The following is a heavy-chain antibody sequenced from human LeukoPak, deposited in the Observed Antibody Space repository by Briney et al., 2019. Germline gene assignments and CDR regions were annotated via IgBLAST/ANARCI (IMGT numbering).Heavy chain of an antibody. D-gene: IGHD2-2*02. V-gene: IGHV4-34*01. J-gene: IGHJ5*02. CDR1: GGSFSGYY. Sequence: KPSETLSLTCAVYGGSFSGYYWSWIRQPPGKGLEWIGEINHSGSTNYNPSLKSRVTISVDTSKNQFSLKLSSVTAADTAVYYCARGRGDIVVVPAAIRGGFDPWGQGTLVTVSS. CDR2: INHSGST. CDR3: ARGRGDIVVVPAAIRGGFDP.